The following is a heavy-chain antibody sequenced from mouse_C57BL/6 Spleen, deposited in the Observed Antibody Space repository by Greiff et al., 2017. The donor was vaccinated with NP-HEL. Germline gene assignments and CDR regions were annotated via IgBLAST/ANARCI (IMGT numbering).Heavy chain of an antibody. D-gene: IGHD4-1*01. CDR3: ARGKLTEIYFDV. CDR1: GFTFSDYG. Sequence: EVQLQESGGGLVKPGGSLKLSCAASGFTFSDYGMHWVRQAPEKGLEWVAYISSGSSTIYYADTVKGRFTISRDNAKTTLFLQMTSLRSEDTAMYYCARGKLTEIYFDVWGQGTTLTVSS. CDR2: ISSGSSTI. J-gene: IGHJ2*01. V-gene: IGHV5-17*01.